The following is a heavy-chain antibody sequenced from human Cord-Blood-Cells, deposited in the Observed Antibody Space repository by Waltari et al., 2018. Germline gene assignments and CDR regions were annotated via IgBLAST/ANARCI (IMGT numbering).Heavy chain of an antibody. CDR2: IIPIFGTA. V-gene: IGHV1-69*12. J-gene: IGHJ5*02. CDR1: GGTFSSYA. CDR3: ARAFCSSTSCYRVVWFDP. D-gene: IGHD2-2*02. Sequence: QVQLVQSGAEVKKPGSSVKVSCKASGGTFSSYAFSWVRQAPGQRLEWMGGIIPIFGTANYAQKFQGRVTITADESTSTAYMELSSLRSEDTAVYYCARAFCSSTSCYRVVWFDPWGQGTLVTVSS.